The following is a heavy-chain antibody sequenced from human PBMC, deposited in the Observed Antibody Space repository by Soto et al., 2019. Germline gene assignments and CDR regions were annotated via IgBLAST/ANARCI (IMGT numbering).Heavy chain of an antibody. D-gene: IGHD6-13*01. J-gene: IGHJ6*03. CDR1: GFTFSGSA. CDR3: TRNVEGSSSWYSETHYYYYYMDV. CDR2: IRSKANSYAT. V-gene: IGHV3-73*01. Sequence: PGVSLRLSCAASGFTFSGSAMHWVRQASGKGLEWVGRIRSKANSYATAYAASVKGRFTISRDDSKNTAYLQMNSLKTEDTAVYYCTRNVEGSSSWYSETHYYYYYMDVWGKGTTVTVSS.